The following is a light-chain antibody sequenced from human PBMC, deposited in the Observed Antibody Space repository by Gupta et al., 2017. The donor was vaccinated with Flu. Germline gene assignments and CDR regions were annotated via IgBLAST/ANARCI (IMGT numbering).Light chain of an antibody. V-gene: IGLV3-21*02. CDR1: NIGSKS. CDR2: DDS. Sequence: SYVLTQPPSGSVAPGQPARITSGGNNIGSKSVHWYQQKPGQAPVLVVYDDSDRPSGIPERCSGSNSGNTATLTISRVEAGDEDDCYCQVWDSSSDLGVFGGGTKLTVL. J-gene: IGLJ3*02. CDR3: QVWDSSSDLGV.